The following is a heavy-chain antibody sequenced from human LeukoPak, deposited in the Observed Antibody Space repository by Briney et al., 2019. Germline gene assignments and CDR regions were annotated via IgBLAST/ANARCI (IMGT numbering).Heavy chain of an antibody. D-gene: IGHD3-10*01. CDR2: INPNSGGT. Sequence: AASVTDSCTASRYTSTVYYIKWVRQAPGQGLEWMGWINPNSGGTNFAQKFQGRVTMTRDTSISTAYMEVSSLRSDDTAIYYCAKVGDRCWFPDYCGQGTLVTVSS. V-gene: IGHV1-2*02. CDR3: AKVGDRCWFPDY. J-gene: IGHJ4*02. CDR1: RYTSTVYY.